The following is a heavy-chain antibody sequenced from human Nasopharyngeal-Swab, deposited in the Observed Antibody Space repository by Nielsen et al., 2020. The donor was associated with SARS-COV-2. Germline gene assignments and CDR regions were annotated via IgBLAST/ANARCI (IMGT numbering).Heavy chain of an antibody. J-gene: IGHJ4*02. CDR3: RVTGPFTGYFDY. CDR2: INEDGSEK. D-gene: IGHD2-21*02. CDR1: GYIFGSFW. Sequence: GESLKISCAGSGYIFGSFWMNWVRQTPGKGLEWVANINEDGSEKYYVDSVKGRFTVPRDNAKNSLFLQMDSLRVEDTAVYYCRVTGPFTGYFDYWGQGTLVTVSS. V-gene: IGHV3-7*01.